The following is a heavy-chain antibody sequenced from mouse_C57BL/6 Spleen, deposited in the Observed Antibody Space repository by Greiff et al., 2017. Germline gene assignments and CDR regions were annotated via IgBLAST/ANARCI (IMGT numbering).Heavy chain of an antibody. Sequence: EVQLVESGGGLVQPGGSLQLSCAASGFTFSDYYMYWVRQTPEKRLEWVAYISNGGGSTYYPDTVQGRFTISRDNAKNTLYLQMSRLKSEDTAMYYCASSYSNYEDAMDYWGQGPSVTVSS. J-gene: IGHJ4*01. V-gene: IGHV5-12*01. CDR2: ISNGGGST. CDR3: ASSYSNYEDAMDY. D-gene: IGHD2-5*01. CDR1: GFTFSDYY.